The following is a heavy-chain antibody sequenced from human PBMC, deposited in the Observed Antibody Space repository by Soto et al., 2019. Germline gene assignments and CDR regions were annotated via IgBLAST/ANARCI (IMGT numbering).Heavy chain of an antibody. CDR1: GGSISSYY. D-gene: IGHD4-17*01. CDR2: IYYSGST. J-gene: IGHJ3*02. CDR3: ARDALRGDYDTLETRGAFDI. V-gene: IGHV4-59*12. Sequence: PSETLSLTCTVSGGSISSYYWSWIRQPPGKGLEWIGYIYYSGSTNYNPSLKSRVTISVDTSKNQFSLKLSSVTAADTAVYYCARDALRGDYDTLETRGAFDIWGQGTMVT.